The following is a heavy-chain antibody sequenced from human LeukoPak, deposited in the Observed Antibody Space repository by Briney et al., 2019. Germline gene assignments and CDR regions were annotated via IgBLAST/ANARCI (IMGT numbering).Heavy chain of an antibody. CDR1: XXXXXXYX. CDR2: IRSKAYGGKT. V-gene: IGHV3-49*04. J-gene: IGHJ4*01. Sequence: AXXXXXXXYXMSWVRQAPGKGXXWVGFIRSKAYGGKTEYAAAVKGRFTLSREDSKSIAYMKMKSLKTEDTAVXXXXXXXXXXXXXXXXXXXYWGXXXLXTVSS. CDR3: XXXXXXXXXXXXXXXXY.